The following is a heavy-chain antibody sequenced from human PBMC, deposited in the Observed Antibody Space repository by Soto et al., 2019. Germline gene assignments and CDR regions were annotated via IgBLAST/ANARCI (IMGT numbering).Heavy chain of an antibody. D-gene: IGHD1-26*01. CDR2: RAYDGTNK. CDR3: ARATVADVARQCAA. V-gene: IGHV3-30-3*01. J-gene: IGHJ4*03. Sequence: PGGSLSLSCGAPGFTFRAYGLHWVRQVPGKGREGVSLRAYDGTNKTYADSVKGRFTISRDNTQNYLSQQKNSLGPEDAAVYYWARATVADVARQCAAWGKGTLHTVST. CDR1: GFTFRAYG.